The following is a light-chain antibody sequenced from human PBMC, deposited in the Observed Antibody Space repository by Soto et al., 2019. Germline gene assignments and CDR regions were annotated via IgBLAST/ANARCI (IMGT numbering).Light chain of an antibody. V-gene: IGLV2-14*01. J-gene: IGLJ1*01. CDR1: SSDIGAYNY. CDR3: SSYTSSNTYV. CDR2: DVS. Sequence: ALTQPASVSGSPGQSVAISCTGTSSDIGAYNYVSWYQQHPGKAPKLMIFDVSNRPSGVSNRFSGSKSGNTASLTISGLQAEDEADYYCSSYTSSNTYVFGTGTKVTVL.